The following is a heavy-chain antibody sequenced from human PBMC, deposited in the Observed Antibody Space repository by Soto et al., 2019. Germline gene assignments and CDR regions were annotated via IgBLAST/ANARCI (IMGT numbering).Heavy chain of an antibody. CDR2: ITSSGSAK. CDR3: ATYGGNSSGYYYHGVDV. CDR1: GFIFSDYY. V-gene: IGHV3-11*01. Sequence: GGSLRLSCAASGFIFSDYYMIWVRQAPGKGLEWVSYITSSGSAKSYADSVKGRFTISRDNAKDSLYLQMSSLRVEDTAVYYCATYGGNSSGYYYHGVDVWGQGTTVTVSS. D-gene: IGHD4-17*01. J-gene: IGHJ6*02.